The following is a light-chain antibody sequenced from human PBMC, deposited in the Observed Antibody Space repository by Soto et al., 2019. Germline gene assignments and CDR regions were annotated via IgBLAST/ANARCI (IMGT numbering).Light chain of an antibody. J-gene: IGKJ4*01. CDR2: DAS. Sequence: EIVLTQSPATLSLSPGERATLSCRASQSVSSYLAWYQQKPGQAPRLLIYDASNRATGIPARFSGSGSGTDFTLTISSLEPEDFAVYYCQQRSKWPLPFGGGTKVET. CDR1: QSVSSY. V-gene: IGKV3-11*01. CDR3: QQRSKWPLP.